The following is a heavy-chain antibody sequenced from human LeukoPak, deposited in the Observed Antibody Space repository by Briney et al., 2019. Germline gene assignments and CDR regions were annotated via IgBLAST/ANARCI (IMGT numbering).Heavy chain of an antibody. V-gene: IGHV3-53*01. Sequence: PGGSLRLSCAASGFTVSSNYMSWVRQAPGKGLEWVSVIYSGGSTYYADSVKGRFTISRDNSKNTLYLQMNSLRAEDTAVYYCARVRYSSSWYSGGYYYYMDVWGKGTTVTVSS. D-gene: IGHD6-13*01. J-gene: IGHJ6*03. CDR2: IYSGGST. CDR1: GFTVSSNY. CDR3: ARVRYSSSWYSGGYYYYMDV.